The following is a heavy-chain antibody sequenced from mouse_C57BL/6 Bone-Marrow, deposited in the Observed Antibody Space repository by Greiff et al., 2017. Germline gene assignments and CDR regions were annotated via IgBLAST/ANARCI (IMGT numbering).Heavy chain of an antibody. J-gene: IGHJ3*01. CDR3: ASPTAQATWAWFAY. V-gene: IGHV1-50*01. CDR2: IDPSASYT. D-gene: IGHD3-2*02. Sequence: QVQLQQPGAELVKPGASVKLSCKASGYTFTSYWMQWVKQRPGQGLEWIGEIDPSASYTNYKQKFKGKATLTVDTSSSTAYMQLSSLTSEDSAVYYCASPTAQATWAWFAYWGQGTLVTVSA. CDR1: GYTFTSYW.